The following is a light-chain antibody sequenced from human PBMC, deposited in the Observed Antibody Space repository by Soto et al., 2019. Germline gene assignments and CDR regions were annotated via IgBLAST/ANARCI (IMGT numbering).Light chain of an antibody. CDR1: ETVIHNH. Sequence: EIVLTQSPDTLSLSPGERATLSCRASETVIHNHLAWHQQKPGQAPRLLIYRTSTRATGIPDRFSGSGSGTDFTLTISRLEPEDFAVYYCQQFGSSVTFGQGTRLENK. CDR2: RTS. V-gene: IGKV3-20*01. J-gene: IGKJ5*01. CDR3: QQFGSSVT.